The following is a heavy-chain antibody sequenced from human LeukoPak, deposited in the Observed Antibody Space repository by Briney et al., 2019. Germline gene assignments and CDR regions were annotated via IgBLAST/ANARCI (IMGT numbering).Heavy chain of an antibody. CDR2: IWYDGSNK. D-gene: IGHD4-17*01. CDR1: GFTFSSYG. CDR3: ATELDGQTTVTTFDY. V-gene: IGHV3-33*01. Sequence: GGSLRLSCAACGFTFSSYGMHWVRQAPGKGLEWVAVIWYDGSNKYYADSVKGRFTISRDNSKNTLYLQMNSLRAEDTAVYYCATELDGQTTVTTFDYWGQGTLVTVSS. J-gene: IGHJ4*02.